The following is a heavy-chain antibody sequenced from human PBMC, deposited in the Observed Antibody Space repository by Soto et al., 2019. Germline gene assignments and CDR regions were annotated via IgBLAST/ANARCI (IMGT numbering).Heavy chain of an antibody. CDR3: ARGVRPGSGPLGSHFDY. Sequence: QLQLQESGSGLVKPSQTLSLTCAVSGGSISSGGYSWSWIRQPPGKGLEWIGYIYHSGSTYYNPXLKSRVTISVXXSXNXXSLKLSSVTAADTAVYYCARGVRPGSGPLGSHFDYWGQGTLVTVSS. V-gene: IGHV4-30-2*01. J-gene: IGHJ4*02. CDR1: GGSISSGGYS. D-gene: IGHD2-15*01. CDR2: IYHSGST.